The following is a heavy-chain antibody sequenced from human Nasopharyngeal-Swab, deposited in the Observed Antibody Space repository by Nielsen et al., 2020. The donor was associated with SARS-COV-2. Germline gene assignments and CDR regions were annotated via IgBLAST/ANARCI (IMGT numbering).Heavy chain of an antibody. CDR2: IYSGGST. V-gene: IGHV3-53*01. CDR1: GFTVSSNY. Sequence: LKISCAASGFTVSSNYMSWVRQAPGKGLEWVSVIYSGGSTYYADSVKGRFTISRDNAKNSLYLQMNSLRAEDTAVYYCAREGYSSGWYGNWGQGTLVTVSS. CDR3: AREGYSSGWYGN. D-gene: IGHD6-19*01. J-gene: IGHJ4*02.